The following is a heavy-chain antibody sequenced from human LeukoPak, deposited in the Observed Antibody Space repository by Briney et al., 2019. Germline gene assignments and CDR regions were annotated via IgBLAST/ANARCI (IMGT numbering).Heavy chain of an antibody. CDR3: AKGTRDYGPNWFDP. V-gene: IGHV3-30*18. CDR1: GFTFSSYG. Sequence: SGGSLRLSCAASGFTFSSYGMHWVRQAPGKGLEWVAVISYDGSNKYYADSVKGRFTVSRDNSKNTLYLQMNSLRAEDTAVYYCAKGTRDYGPNWFDPWGQGTLVTVSS. CDR2: ISYDGSNK. D-gene: IGHD4-17*01. J-gene: IGHJ5*02.